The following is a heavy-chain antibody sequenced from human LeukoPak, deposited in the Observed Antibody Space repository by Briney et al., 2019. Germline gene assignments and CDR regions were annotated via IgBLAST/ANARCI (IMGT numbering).Heavy chain of an antibody. CDR3: ARDVGYDYGDY. V-gene: IGHV1-2*02. CDR1: GYTFTGYY. D-gene: IGHD6-13*01. Sequence: ASVKVSCKASGYTFTGYYMHWVRQAPGQGLEWMGWINPNSGGTNYAQKFQGRVTMIRDMSISTAYMELSRLRSDDTAVYYCARDVGYDYGDYWGQGTLVTVSS. CDR2: INPNSGGT. J-gene: IGHJ4*02.